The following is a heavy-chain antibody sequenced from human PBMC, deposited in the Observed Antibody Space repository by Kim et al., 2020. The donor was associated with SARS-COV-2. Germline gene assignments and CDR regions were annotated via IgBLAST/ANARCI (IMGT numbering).Heavy chain of an antibody. CDR1: GFTFSNAW. Sequence: GGSLRLSCAASGFTFSNAWMHWIRQAPGKGLEWVGRIKSKTDGATTDYVAPVKDRFIISRDDSKNTLYLQMNDLTMDDTAVYFCATGGAWYRSRWLPHPQFHYGGQGTLVSVPS. J-gene: IGHJ4*01. CDR3: ATGGAWYRSRWLPHPQFHY. CDR2: IKSKTDGATT. V-gene: IGHV3-15*01. D-gene: IGHD6-13*01.